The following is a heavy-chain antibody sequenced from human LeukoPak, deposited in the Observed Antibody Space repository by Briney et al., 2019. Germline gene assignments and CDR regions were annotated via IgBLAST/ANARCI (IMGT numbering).Heavy chain of an antibody. V-gene: IGHV3-7*04. J-gene: IGHJ4*02. Sequence: PGGSLRLSCAASGFTLSNYWMNWARQAPGKGLEWVANIKQDGSEKYYVDSVKGRFTISRDNAKNSLYLQMNSLRAEETAVYYCARGSNSAFDYWGQGTLVSASS. CDR1: GFTLSNYW. CDR2: IKQDGSEK. D-gene: IGHD6-6*01. CDR3: ARGSNSAFDY.